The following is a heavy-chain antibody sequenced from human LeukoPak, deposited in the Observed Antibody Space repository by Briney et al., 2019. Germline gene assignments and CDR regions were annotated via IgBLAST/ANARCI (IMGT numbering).Heavy chain of an antibody. CDR1: GGSISSYY. CDR3: ARVPAYYDILTGYFFPYYYMDV. D-gene: IGHD3-9*01. Sequence: SETLSLTCTVSGGSISSYYWSWIRQPAGKGLEWIGRIYTSGSTNYNPPLKSRVTMSVDTSKNQFSLKLSSVTAADTAVYYCARVPAYYDILTGYFFPYYYMDVWGKGTTVTVSS. V-gene: IGHV4-4*07. J-gene: IGHJ6*03. CDR2: IYTSGST.